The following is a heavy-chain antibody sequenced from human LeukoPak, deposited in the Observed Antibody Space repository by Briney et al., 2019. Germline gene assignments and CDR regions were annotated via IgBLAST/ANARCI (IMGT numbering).Heavy chain of an antibody. CDR2: INAGNGNT. D-gene: IGHD3-10*01. V-gene: IGHV1-3*01. CDR3: AREFAGSGSYYNRPFDP. J-gene: IGHJ5*02. Sequence: ASVKVSCKASGYTFTSYAMHWVRQAPGQRLEWMGWINAGNGNTKYSQKFQGRVTITADESTSTAYMELSSVTAADTAVYYCAREFAGSGSYYNRPFDPWGQGTLVTVSS. CDR1: GYTFTSYA.